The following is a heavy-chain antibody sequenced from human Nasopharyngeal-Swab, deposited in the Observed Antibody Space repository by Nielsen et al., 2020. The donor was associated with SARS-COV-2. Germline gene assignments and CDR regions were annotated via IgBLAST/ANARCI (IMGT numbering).Heavy chain of an antibody. J-gene: IGHJ1*01. CDR2: ISSSGSTI. V-gene: IGHV3-11*04. CDR1: GFTFSDYY. Sequence: GGSLRLSCAGSGFTFSDYYMSWIRQAPGKGLEWVSYISSSGSTIYYADSVKGRFTISRDNAKNSLYLQMNSLRAEDTAVYYCASELELNAEYFQHWGQGTLVTVSS. CDR3: ASELELNAEYFQH. D-gene: IGHD1-7*01.